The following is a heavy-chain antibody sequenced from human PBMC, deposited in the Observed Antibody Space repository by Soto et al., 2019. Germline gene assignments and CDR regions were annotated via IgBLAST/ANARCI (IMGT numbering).Heavy chain of an antibody. CDR3: ARYGSGSYYTAYFDY. CDR1: GGTFSSYT. V-gene: IGHV1-69*02. J-gene: IGHJ4*02. D-gene: IGHD3-10*01. Sequence: ASVKVSCKASGGTFSSYTISWVRQAPGQGLEWMGRIIPILGIANYAQKFQGRVTITADKSTSTAYMELSSLRSEDTAVYYCARYGSGSYYTAYFDYWGQGTLVTVSS. CDR2: IIPILGIA.